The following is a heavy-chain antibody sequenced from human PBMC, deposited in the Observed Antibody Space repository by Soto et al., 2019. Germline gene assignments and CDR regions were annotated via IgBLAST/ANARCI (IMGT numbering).Heavy chain of an antibody. J-gene: IGHJ4*02. CDR1: GGTFSSYA. CDR2: IIPIFGTA. D-gene: IGHD2-2*01. Sequence: SVKVSFKASGGTFSSYAISWVRQAPGQGLEWMGGIIPIFGTANYAQKFQGRVTITADESASTAYMELSSLRSEDTAVYYCANDIIVIPGAKGLDYWGQGALVTVSS. V-gene: IGHV1-69*13. CDR3: ANDIIVIPGAKGLDY.